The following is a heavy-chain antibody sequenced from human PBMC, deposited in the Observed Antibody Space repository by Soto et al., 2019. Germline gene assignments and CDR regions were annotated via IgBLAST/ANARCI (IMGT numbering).Heavy chain of an antibody. CDR3: ARDRYYYDSSGYYYPQFDY. V-gene: IGHV4-61*01. Sequence: SETLSLTCTVSGGSVSSGSYYWSWIRQPPGKGLEWIGYIYYSGSTNYNPSLKSRVTISVDTSKNQFSLKLSSVTAADTAVYYCARDRYYYDSSGYYYPQFDYWGQGTLVTVSS. J-gene: IGHJ4*02. D-gene: IGHD3-22*01. CDR1: GGSVSSGSYY. CDR2: IYYSGST.